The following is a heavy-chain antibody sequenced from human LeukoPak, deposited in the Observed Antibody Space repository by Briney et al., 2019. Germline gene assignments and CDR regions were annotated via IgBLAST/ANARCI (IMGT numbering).Heavy chain of an antibody. CDR2: IHPRSGET. Sequence: GASVKVSCKASGYSFTAFYIHWVRQAPGQGLEWMGWIHPRSGETNYAYKFRGRVTMTRDTSIRTTYMDLGSLGSDDTAVYYCARDGEYGTGSYYRGCFDYWGQGTLVTVSS. D-gene: IGHD3-10*01. J-gene: IGHJ4*02. CDR3: ARDGEYGTGSYYRGCFDY. CDR1: GYSFTAFY. V-gene: IGHV1-2*02.